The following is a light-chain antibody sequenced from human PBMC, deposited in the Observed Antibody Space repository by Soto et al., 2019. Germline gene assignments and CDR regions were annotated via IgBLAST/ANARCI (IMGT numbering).Light chain of an antibody. CDR2: CAS. Sequence: DIVMTQSPDSLAVSLGERATINCKSSQSVLYSSNNKNYLACYQQKPGQPPKLFIYCASTRESGVPDRFSGSGSGIDFTLTISSLPAEYVAVYCCQQCYSTPLTFGGGTKVEIK. J-gene: IGKJ4*01. V-gene: IGKV4-1*01. CDR3: QQCYSTPLT. CDR1: QSVLYSSNNKNY.